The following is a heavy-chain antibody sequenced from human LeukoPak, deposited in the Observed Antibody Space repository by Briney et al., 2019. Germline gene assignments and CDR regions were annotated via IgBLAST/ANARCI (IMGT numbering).Heavy chain of an antibody. CDR1: GFTFSSYA. V-gene: IGHV3-30-3*01. CDR2: ISYDGSNK. Sequence: PGGSLRLSCAASGFTFSSYAMHWVRQAPGKGLEWVAVISYDGSNKYYADSVKGRFTISRDNSKNTLYLQMNSLRAEDTAVYYCARDWEDSSGYSFDYWGQGTLVTVSS. D-gene: IGHD3-22*01. J-gene: IGHJ4*02. CDR3: ARDWEDSSGYSFDY.